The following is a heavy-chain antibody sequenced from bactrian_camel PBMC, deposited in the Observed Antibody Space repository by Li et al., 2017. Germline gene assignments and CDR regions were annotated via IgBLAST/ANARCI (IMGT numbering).Heavy chain of an antibody. CDR2: IMIVGGTT. J-gene: IGHJ4*01. D-gene: IGHD3*01. CDR1: GITEGTNC. CDR3: AAGWSFGMGTLLRRHYNY. V-gene: IGHV3S1*01. Sequence: HVQLVESGGGSVQAGGSLRLSCEASGITEGTNCIGWFRQFPGKEREGVAAIMIVGGTTYYADSVKGRFTISQDNAKNEVYLQVDSLRPEDTAMYYCAAGWSFGMGTLLRRHYNYWGQGTQVTVSS.